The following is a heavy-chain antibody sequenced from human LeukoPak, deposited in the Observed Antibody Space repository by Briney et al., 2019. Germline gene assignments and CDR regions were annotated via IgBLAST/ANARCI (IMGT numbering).Heavy chain of an antibody. CDR2: ISWNSGSI. V-gene: IGHV3-9*01. CDR3: AKDGASSGHYYGGFSDY. Sequence: GGSLRLSCAASGFTFDDYAMHWVRQAPGKGLEWVSGISWNSGSIGYADSVKGRFTISRDNAKNSLYLQMNSLRAEDTALYYCAKDGASSGHYYGGFSDYWGQGTLVTVSS. CDR1: GFTFDDYA. J-gene: IGHJ4*02. D-gene: IGHD3-22*01.